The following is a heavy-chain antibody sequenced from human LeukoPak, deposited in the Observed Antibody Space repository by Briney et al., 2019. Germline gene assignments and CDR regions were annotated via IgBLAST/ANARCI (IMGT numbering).Heavy chain of an antibody. V-gene: IGHV1-18*01. CDR2: VSGYTGNT. Sequence: GASVKVSCKTSGYTFTTYGVSWVRQAPGQGLEWMGWVSGYTGNTNYAERFQGRVTMTIDTSTSRVYMELTSLRSDDTAVYYCARGEVSASLYYFDFWGQGTLVTVS. CDR3: ARGEVSASLYYFDF. CDR1: GYTFTTYG. D-gene: IGHD2-2*01. J-gene: IGHJ4*02.